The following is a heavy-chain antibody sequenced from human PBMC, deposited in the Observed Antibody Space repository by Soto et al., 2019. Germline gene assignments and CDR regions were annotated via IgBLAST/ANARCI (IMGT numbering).Heavy chain of an antibody. D-gene: IGHD2-2*01. CDR3: ARGPSGVCISTSCYLDY. J-gene: IGHJ4*02. Sequence: QVQLVESGGGVVQPGRSLRLSCAASGFTFSSYAMHWVRQAPGKGLEWVAVISYDGSNKYYADSVKGRFTISRDNSKNTLYRQMNSLKAEDTAVYYCARGPSGVCISTSCYLDYWGQGPLVTVSS. V-gene: IGHV3-30-3*01. CDR1: GFTFSSYA. CDR2: ISYDGSNK.